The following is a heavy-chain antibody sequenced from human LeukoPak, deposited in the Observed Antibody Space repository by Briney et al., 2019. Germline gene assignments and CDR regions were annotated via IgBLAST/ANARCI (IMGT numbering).Heavy chain of an antibody. Sequence: SETLSLTCTVPGGSISSYYWSWIRQPPGKGLEWIGYIYYSGSTNYNPSLKSRVTISVDTSKNQFSLKLSSVTAADTAVYYCARDKWSGEAFDIWGQGTMVTVSS. CDR3: ARDKWSGEAFDI. CDR1: GGSISSYY. J-gene: IGHJ3*02. CDR2: IYYSGST. D-gene: IGHD3-3*01. V-gene: IGHV4-59*01.